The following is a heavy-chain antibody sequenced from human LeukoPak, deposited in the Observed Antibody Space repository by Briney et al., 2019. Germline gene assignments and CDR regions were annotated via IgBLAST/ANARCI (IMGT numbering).Heavy chain of an antibody. J-gene: IGHJ4*02. CDR1: GFSFSSYG. Sequence: GGSLRLSCAASGFSFSSYGMHWVRQAPGKGLEWVAIISSDGSNKYYADSVKGRFTISRDNSKNTLYLQMNSLRAEDTAVFYCATDGYSYGYYFDYWGQGTLVTVSS. CDR2: ISSDGSNK. D-gene: IGHD5-18*01. V-gene: IGHV3-30*03. CDR3: ATDGYSYGYYFDY.